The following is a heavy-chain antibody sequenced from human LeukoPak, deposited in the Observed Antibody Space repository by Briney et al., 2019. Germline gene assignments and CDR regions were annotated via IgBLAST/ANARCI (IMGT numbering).Heavy chain of an antibody. CDR2: IIPIFGTA. D-gene: IGHD3-10*01. CDR1: WGPFISHS. J-gene: IGHJ4*02. Sequence: ASRKVLFQASWGPFISHSIRWVRPAPGQGLGWMGGIIPIFGTANYAQKFQGRVTITTDESTSTAYMELSSLRSEDTAVYYCASQEYYYGSGSYFDYWGQGTLVTVSS. CDR3: ASQEYYYGSGSYFDY. V-gene: IGHV1-69*05.